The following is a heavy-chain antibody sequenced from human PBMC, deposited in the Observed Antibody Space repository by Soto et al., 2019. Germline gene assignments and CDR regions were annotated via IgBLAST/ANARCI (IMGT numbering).Heavy chain of an antibody. D-gene: IGHD2-15*01. V-gene: IGHV4-59*01. J-gene: IGHJ4*02. CDR2: IYYSGST. CDR1: GGSFSGYY. Sequence: SETLSLTCAVYGGSFSGYYWSWIRQPPGKGLEWIGYIYYSGSTNYNPSLKSRVTISVDTSKNQFSLKLNSVTAADTAVYYCARDRSLDYWGQGILVTVS. CDR3: ARDRSLDY.